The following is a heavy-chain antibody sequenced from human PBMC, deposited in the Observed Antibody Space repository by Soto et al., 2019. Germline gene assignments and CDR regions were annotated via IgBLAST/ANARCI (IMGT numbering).Heavy chain of an antibody. J-gene: IGHJ4*02. Sequence: GALRVSCAVSGLSFSSYTVNWVRQAPGKGLEWVSYISSSSSTIYYADSVKGRFTISRDNAKNSLYLQMNRLRDEDTSVYYCERARDSSGFPLYFDGWGQRTLVTVCS. CDR2: ISSSSSTI. CDR1: GLSFSSYT. D-gene: IGHD3-22*01. V-gene: IGHV3-48*02. CDR3: ERARDSSGFPLYFDG.